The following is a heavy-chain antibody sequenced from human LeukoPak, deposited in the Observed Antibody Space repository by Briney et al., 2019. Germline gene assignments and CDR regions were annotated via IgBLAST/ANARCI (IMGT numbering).Heavy chain of an antibody. CDR1: GFTFSIYG. CDR2: ISSSDSTI. V-gene: IGHV3-48*04. CDR3: ARDYYGYYFDY. D-gene: IGHD3-10*01. J-gene: IGHJ4*02. Sequence: GGSLRLSCAASGFTFSIYGMNWVRQAPGKGLEWVSYISSSDSTIYYADSVKGRFTISRDNAKNSLYLQMNSLRAEDTAVYYCARDYYGYYFDYWGQGTLVTVSS.